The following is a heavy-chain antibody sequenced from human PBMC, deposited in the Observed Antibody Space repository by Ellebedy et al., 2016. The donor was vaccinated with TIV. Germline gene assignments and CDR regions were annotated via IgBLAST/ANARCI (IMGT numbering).Heavy chain of an antibody. CDR1: GGSVSSDNW. CDR3: ARFYDSSGSYYVPSNWFDP. Sequence: SETLSLXXAVSGGSVSSDNWWSWVRQPPGKGLELIGHIHCSGSTYYNPSLKSRVTISVDTSKNQFSLKLSSVTAADTAVYYCARFYDSSGSYYVPSNWFDPWGQGTLVTVSS. V-gene: IGHV4-4*02. CDR2: IHCSGST. J-gene: IGHJ5*02. D-gene: IGHD3-22*01.